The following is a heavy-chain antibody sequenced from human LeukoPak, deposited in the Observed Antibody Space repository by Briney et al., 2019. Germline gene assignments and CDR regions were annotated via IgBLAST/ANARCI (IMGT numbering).Heavy chain of an antibody. CDR2: INPNSGGT. Sequence: VASVKVSCKASGYTFTGYYMHWVRQAPGQGLEWMGWINPNSGGTNNAQKFQGWVTMTRDTSINTAYMELSRLRSDYTAMYYCARDRGYDILYGMDVWGKGTTVTVSS. D-gene: IGHD3-9*01. J-gene: IGHJ6*04. CDR1: GYTFTGYY. V-gene: IGHV1-2*04. CDR3: ARDRGYDILYGMDV.